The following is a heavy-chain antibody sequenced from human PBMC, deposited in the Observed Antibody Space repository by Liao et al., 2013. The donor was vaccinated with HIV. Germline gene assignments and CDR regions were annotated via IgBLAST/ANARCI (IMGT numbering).Heavy chain of an antibody. CDR3: ARDPNRAAAGAFDI. J-gene: IGHJ3*02. D-gene: IGHD6-13*01. V-gene: IGHV4-59*01. CDR2: LYYSGRT. CDR1: GGSIDTYY. Sequence: QVQLQESGPGLVKPSETLSLTCTVSGGSIDTYYWSWIRQPPGKGLEWIGYLYYSGRTDYNPSLKSRATISLDTSKNQISLKMRSMTAADTAMYFCARDPNRAAAGAFDIWGPGDNGHRLF.